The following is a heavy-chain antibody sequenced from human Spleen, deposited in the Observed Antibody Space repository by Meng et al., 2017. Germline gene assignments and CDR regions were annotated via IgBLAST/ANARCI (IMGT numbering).Heavy chain of an antibody. D-gene: IGHD3-22*01. CDR1: GFTFSSYE. Sequence: GGSLRLSCAASGFTFSSYEMNWVRQAPGKGLEWLAFISSGSAIYYADSVKGRFTISRDNAKDSLYLQMDSLRAEDTAVYYCARDYYDSSPYYYFFDYWGQGTLVTVSS. CDR3: ARDYYDSSPYYYFFDY. CDR2: ISSGSAI. V-gene: IGHV3-48*03. J-gene: IGHJ4*02.